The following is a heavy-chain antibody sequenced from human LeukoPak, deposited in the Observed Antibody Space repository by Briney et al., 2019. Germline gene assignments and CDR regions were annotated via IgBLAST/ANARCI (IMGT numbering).Heavy chain of an antibody. J-gene: IGHJ4*02. Sequence: ASVKVSCKASGYTFTSNYIHWVRQAPGQGLEWMGMIYPRDGSTSYAQKFQGRVTITADESTSTAYMELSSLRSEDTAVYYCASAEYLGCFDYWGQGTLVTVSS. CDR2: IYPRDGST. CDR3: ASAEYLGCFDY. D-gene: IGHD2-2*02. V-gene: IGHV1-46*01. CDR1: GYTFTSNY.